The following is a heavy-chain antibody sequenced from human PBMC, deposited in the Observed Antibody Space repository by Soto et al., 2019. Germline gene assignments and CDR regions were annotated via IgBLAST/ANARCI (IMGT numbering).Heavy chain of an antibody. V-gene: IGHV4-4*07. CDR3: ARQIYGSGSYYIGN. D-gene: IGHD3-10*01. Sequence: ASETLSLTCTVSGDSISSYSWSWIRQPAGKGLEWIGRIYTSGSTNYNPSLKSRVTMSVDTSKNQFSLKLSSVTAADTAVYYCARQIYGSGSYYIGNWGQGTLVTVSS. CDR2: IYTSGST. J-gene: IGHJ4*02. CDR1: GDSISSYS.